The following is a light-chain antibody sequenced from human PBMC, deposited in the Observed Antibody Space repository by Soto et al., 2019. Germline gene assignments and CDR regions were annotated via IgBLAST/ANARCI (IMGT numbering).Light chain of an antibody. CDR3: QQGYSTPRT. V-gene: IGKV1-39*01. J-gene: IGKJ2*01. Sequence: DIQMTQSPSSLSASVGDRVTITCRASQSISSYLNWYQQKPGKAPKLLIYAASSLQSGVPSRFSGSGSGTDFTLTISSLQPEDSATYYCQQGYSTPRTFGQGTKLEIK. CDR2: AAS. CDR1: QSISSY.